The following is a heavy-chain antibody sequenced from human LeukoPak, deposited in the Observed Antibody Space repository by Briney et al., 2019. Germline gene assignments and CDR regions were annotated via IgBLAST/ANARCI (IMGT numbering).Heavy chain of an antibody. Sequence: GGSLRLSCAGSGFAFESFTMTWVRQAPGKGPEWVSLISATSSDVNYAESVRGRFTISRDNAKNSLFLLMDSLRVEDTAIYYCAKGLFSAYDKYLDSWGQGTLVTVSS. J-gene: IGHJ4*02. D-gene: IGHD5-12*01. CDR1: GFAFESFT. CDR3: AKGLFSAYDKYLDS. CDR2: ISATSSDV. V-gene: IGHV3-21*04.